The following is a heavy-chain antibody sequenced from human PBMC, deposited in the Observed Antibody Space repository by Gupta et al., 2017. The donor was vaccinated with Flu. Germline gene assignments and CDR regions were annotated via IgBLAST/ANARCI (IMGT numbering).Heavy chain of an antibody. V-gene: IGHV3-23*01. CDR3: TKDGAPTVTTTGFEF. D-gene: IGHD4-17*01. CDR2: ISGSGDGGRT. Sequence: PGKGLEWVSAISGSGDGGRTYYADSVKRRFTISRDNSKSTLYLQIDRLRAEDTAVYYCTKDGAPTVTTTGFEFWGQGTLVTVSS. J-gene: IGHJ4*02.